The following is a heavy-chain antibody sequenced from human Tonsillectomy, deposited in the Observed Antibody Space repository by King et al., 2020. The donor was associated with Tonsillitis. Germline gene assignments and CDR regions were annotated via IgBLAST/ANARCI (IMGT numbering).Heavy chain of an antibody. CDR2: ISAGGDKT. V-gene: IGHV3-23*01. CDR3: AKDLAEYCSHTRCYTDYYMDV. D-gene: IGHD2-2*02. CDR1: GFTFSSYA. Sequence: VQLLESGGGLVQPGGSLRLSCAASGFTFSSYAMSWVRQAPGKGLEWVSAISAGGDKTYYADSVKGRFTISRDDSRNTLYLKMNSLSAENTAVYYCAKDLAEYCSHTRCYTDYYMDVWGKGTTVTVSS. J-gene: IGHJ6*03.